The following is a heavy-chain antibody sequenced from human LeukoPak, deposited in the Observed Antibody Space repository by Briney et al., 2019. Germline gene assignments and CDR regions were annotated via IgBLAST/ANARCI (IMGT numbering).Heavy chain of an antibody. CDR1: GFTFSGYS. Sequence: GGPLRLSCAASGFTFSGYSMNWVRQAPGKGLEWVSSISSSSSYIYFVDSVKGRFTISRDNAKNSLYLLMNSLRAEDTAVYYCARGDYYDSSGYYYGPGYWGQGTLVTVPS. J-gene: IGHJ4*02. CDR3: ARGDYYDSSGYYYGPGY. D-gene: IGHD3-22*01. CDR2: ISSSSSYI. V-gene: IGHV3-21*01.